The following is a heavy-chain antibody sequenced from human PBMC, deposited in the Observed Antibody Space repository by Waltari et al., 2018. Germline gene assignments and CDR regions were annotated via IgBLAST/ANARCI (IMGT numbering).Heavy chain of an antibody. D-gene: IGHD3-16*01. CDR1: GGSITSTSHY. J-gene: IGHJ3*01. CDR3: ATYVGASVGTAASDV. V-gene: IGHV4-39*01. Sequence: QLHLQESGPGLVKPSETLSLTCSVSGGSITSTSHYWGWIRQPPGKGLEWTGTISSSGAIYNNPSLKSRLTISVDTSKNQFSLKLSSVTAADTALYYCATYVGASVGTAASDVWGQGTMVTVSS. CDR2: ISSSGAI.